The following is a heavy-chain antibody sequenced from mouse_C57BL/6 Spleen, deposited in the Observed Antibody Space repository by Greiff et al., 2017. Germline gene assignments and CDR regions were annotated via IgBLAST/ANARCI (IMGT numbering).Heavy chain of an antibody. CDR2: ISYDGSN. CDR1: GYSITSGYY. V-gene: IGHV3-6*01. D-gene: IGHD1-1*02. Sequence: EVQLQESGPGLVKPSQSLSLTCSVTGYSITSGYYWNWIRQFPGNKLEWMGYISYDGSNNYNPSLKNRISITRDTSKNQFFLKLNSVTTEDTATYYCAREGDYVRDFDVWGTGTTVTVSS. CDR3: AREGDYVRDFDV. J-gene: IGHJ1*03.